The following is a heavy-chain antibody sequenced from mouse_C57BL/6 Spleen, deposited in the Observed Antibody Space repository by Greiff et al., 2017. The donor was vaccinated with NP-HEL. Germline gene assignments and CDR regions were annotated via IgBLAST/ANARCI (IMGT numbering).Heavy chain of an antibody. V-gene: IGHV5-4*01. D-gene: IGHD3-2*02. Sequence: EVHLVESGGGLVKPGGSLKLSCAASGFTFSSYAMSWVRQTPEKRLEWVATISDGGSYTYYPDNVKGRFTISRDNAKNNLYLQMSHLKSEDTAMYYCARAQATGFAYWGQGTLVTVAA. CDR2: ISDGGSYT. CDR1: GFTFSSYA. J-gene: IGHJ3*01. CDR3: ARAQATGFAY.